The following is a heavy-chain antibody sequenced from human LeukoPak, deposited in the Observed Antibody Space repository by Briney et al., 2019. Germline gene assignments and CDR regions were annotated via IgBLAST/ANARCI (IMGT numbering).Heavy chain of an antibody. Sequence: ASVKLSCKASGYTFTTYDINWVRQAPGQGLEWMGWMNPNSGNTGYAQKFQGRVTMTRNTSISTAYMELSSLRSEDTAVYYCAKAGVVIGDALDIWGHGTMVTVSS. CDR2: MNPNSGNT. V-gene: IGHV1-8*01. CDR3: AKAGVVIGDALDI. J-gene: IGHJ3*02. CDR1: GYTFTTYD. D-gene: IGHD2-21*01.